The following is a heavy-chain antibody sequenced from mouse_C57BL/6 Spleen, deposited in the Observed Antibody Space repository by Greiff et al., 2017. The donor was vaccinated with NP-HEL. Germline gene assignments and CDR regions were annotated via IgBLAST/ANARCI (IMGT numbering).Heavy chain of an antibody. Sequence: VQLQQSGAELVKPGASVKLSCTASGFNIKDYYMHWVKQRTEQGLEWIGRIDPEDGETKYAPKFQGKATITADTASNTAYLQRSRLTSEDTAVYFCASGDSNYEAWFAYWGHVTLVTVS. CDR2: IDPEDGET. CDR1: GFNIKDYY. CDR3: ASGDSNYEAWFAY. D-gene: IGHD2-5*01. V-gene: IGHV14-2*01. J-gene: IGHJ3*01.